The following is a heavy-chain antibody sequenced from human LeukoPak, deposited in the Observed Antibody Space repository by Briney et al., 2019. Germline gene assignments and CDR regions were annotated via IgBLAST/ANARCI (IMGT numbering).Heavy chain of an antibody. CDR3: ARGGGTYYLDY. D-gene: IGHD1-1*01. V-gene: IGHV1-2*02. CDR2: INPNSGGT. Sequence: ASVKVFCRASGYTFTGYYMLWVRRAPGQGREWMGWINPNSGGTNYAQKFQGRVTMTRDTSISTAYMELSRLRSDDTAVYYCARGGGTYYLDYWGQGTLVTVSS. CDR1: GYTFTGYY. J-gene: IGHJ4*02.